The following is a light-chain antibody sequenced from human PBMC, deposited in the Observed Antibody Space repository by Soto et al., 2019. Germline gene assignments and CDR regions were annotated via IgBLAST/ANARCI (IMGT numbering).Light chain of an antibody. CDR3: QQYGSSPWT. J-gene: IGKJ1*01. Sequence: ENVLTQSPGTLSLSPGERAPLSCRASQSVNSDYLAWYQQKLGQAPRLLIYDASNRATGVSDRFSGSGSGTDFTLTISRLEPEDSAVYYCQQYGSSPWTFGQGTKVDIK. V-gene: IGKV3-20*01. CDR2: DAS. CDR1: QSVNSDY.